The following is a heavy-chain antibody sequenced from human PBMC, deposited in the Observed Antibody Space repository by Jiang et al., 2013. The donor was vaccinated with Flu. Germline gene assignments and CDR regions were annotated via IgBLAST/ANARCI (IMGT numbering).Heavy chain of an antibody. CDR3: AHSGYDYYYYYGMDV. J-gene: IGHJ6*02. D-gene: IGHD5-12*01. V-gene: IGHV2-5*02. CDR2: IYWDDDK. Sequence: WLALIYWDDDKRYSPSLKSRLTITKDTSKNQVVLTMTNMDPVDTATYYCAHSGYDYYYYYGMDVWGQGTTVTVSS.